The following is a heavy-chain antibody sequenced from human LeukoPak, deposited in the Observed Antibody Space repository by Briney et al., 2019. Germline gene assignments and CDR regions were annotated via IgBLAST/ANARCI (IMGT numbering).Heavy chain of an antibody. V-gene: IGHV3-7*01. CDR3: TTVSGTSGGASHF. CDR1: KFSFSNYW. CDR2: IKPDASEK. Sequence: GGSLRLSCVGSKFSFSNYWMNWVRQAPGEGLEWVANIKPDASEKSYVDSVKGRFTISRDNAENSLYLQMSSLRAEDTATYYCTTVSGTSGGASHFWGQGTLVTVSS. D-gene: IGHD6-25*01. J-gene: IGHJ4*02.